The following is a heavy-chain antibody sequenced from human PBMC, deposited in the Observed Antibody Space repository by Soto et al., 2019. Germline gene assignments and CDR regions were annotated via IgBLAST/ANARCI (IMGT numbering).Heavy chain of an antibody. CDR2: INHSGST. CDR3: ATSSSLFYSYLTY. CDR1: NGSLSGYY. J-gene: IGHJ4*02. V-gene: IGHV4-34*01. Sequence: QVQPKQWGAGLLKPSETLSLTCAVYNGSLSGYYWSWIRQAPGKGLEWIGEINHSGSTHYNPSVKSRVSISADTSKMQFSLTLTSVTAADAAVYYCATSSSLFYSYLTYWGQGTLVTVSS. D-gene: IGHD6-13*01.